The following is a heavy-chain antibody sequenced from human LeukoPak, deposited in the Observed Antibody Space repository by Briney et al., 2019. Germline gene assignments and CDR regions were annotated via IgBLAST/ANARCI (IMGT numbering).Heavy chain of an antibody. V-gene: IGHV3-30*04. CDR1: GFTFSSYA. CDR3: ARAVVVAENWFDP. CDR2: ISYDGSNK. J-gene: IGHJ5*02. Sequence: GRSLRLSCAASGFTFSSYAMHWVRQAPGKGLEWVAVISYDGSNKYYADSVKGRFTISRDNSKNTLYLQMNSLRAEDTAVYYCARAVVVAENWFDPWGQGTLVTVSS. D-gene: IGHD2-15*01.